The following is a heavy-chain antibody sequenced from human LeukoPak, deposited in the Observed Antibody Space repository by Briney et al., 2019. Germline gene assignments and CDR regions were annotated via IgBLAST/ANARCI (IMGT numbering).Heavy chain of an antibody. CDR3: ARDRYSGYDGYYYMDV. D-gene: IGHD5-12*01. V-gene: IGHV4-59*01. Sequence: PSETLSLTCTVSGDSLSSYYWSWIRQPPGKGLEWIGSIYYSGSTNYNPSLKSRGPISKGTSKNQFSLKLSSVTAADTAVYYCARDRYSGYDGYYYMDVWGKGTTVTVSS. J-gene: IGHJ6*03. CDR2: IYYSGST. CDR1: GDSLSSYY.